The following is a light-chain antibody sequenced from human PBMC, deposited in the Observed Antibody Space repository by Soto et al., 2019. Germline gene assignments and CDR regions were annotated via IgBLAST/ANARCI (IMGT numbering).Light chain of an antibody. CDR1: QTVGKDY. CDR2: GAS. Sequence: EIVLTQSPDTLSLSPGEGATLSCRASQTVGKDYLGWYQQKPGQAPRLLIYGASNRATGVPDRFSGGGSATDFTLTISRLEPEDFAVYYCQPYAYSPITFGGGTKVDIK. J-gene: IGKJ4*01. V-gene: IGKV3-20*01. CDR3: QPYAYSPIT.